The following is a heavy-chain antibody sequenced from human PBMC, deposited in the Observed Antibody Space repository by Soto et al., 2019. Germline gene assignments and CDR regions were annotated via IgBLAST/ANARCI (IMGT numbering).Heavy chain of an antibody. J-gene: IGHJ6*02. CDR2: ITASDGRV. V-gene: IGHV3-23*01. CDR1: GFSFRNYV. D-gene: IGHD2-2*01. Sequence: GGSLRLSCAASGFSFRNYVMTWVRQAPGKGLEWVSLITASDGRVYYADSVKGRFTISRDNSNNTLYLQMNGLRVEDTAVYYCARLGGYCSSTSCYGFYGMDVWGQGTPVTVSS. CDR3: ARLGGYCSSTSCYGFYGMDV.